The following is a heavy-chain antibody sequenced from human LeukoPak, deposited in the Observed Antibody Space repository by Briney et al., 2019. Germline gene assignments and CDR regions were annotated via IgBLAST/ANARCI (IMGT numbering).Heavy chain of an antibody. D-gene: IGHD1-7*01. V-gene: IGHV3-30*04. CDR3: AREGVTGTFDY. CDR1: GFTFSSYA. CDR2: ISYDGSNK. J-gene: IGHJ4*02. Sequence: GGSLRLSCAASGFTFSSYAMHWVRQAPGKGLEWVAVISYDGSNKYYADSVKGRFTISRDNSKNTLYLQMNGLRTEDTTVYYCAREGVTGTFDYWGQGTLVTFSS.